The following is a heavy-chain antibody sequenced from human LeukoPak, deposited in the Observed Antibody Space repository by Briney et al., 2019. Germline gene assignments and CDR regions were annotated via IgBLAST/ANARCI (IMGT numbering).Heavy chain of an antibody. CDR1: GFTFSSYA. D-gene: IGHD3-10*01. V-gene: IGHV3-23*01. J-gene: IGHJ4*02. Sequence: PGGSLRLSCAASGFTFSSYAMSWVRQAPGKGLEWVSAISGSGGSTYYADSVKGRFTISRDNSKNTLYLQMNSLRAEDTAVYYCARRMKVMVRGVIEADYWGQGTLVTVSS. CDR3: ARRMKVMVRGVIEADY. CDR2: ISGSGGST.